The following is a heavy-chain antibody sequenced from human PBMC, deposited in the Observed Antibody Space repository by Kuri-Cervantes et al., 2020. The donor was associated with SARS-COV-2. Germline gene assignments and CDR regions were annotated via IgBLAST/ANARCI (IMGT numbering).Heavy chain of an antibody. D-gene: IGHD3-10*01. CDR3: ARDKYYYGSWRIMDV. CDR1: GFTVSSHY. CDR2: IYSGGST. J-gene: IGHJ6*02. V-gene: IGHV3-53*01. Sequence: GGSLRLSCAAFGFTVSSHYRCWVRQAPGKGLEWVSVIYSGGSTYYADSVKGRFTITRDNSKNTLYLQMNCLRAEDTAVYYCARDKYYYGSWRIMDVWGQGTTVTVSS.